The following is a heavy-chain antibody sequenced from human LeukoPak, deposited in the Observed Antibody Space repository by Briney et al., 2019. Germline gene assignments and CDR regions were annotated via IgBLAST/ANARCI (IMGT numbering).Heavy chain of an antibody. J-gene: IGHJ4*02. Sequence: GGSLRLSCAASGFTVSSTYMSWVRQAPGKGLEWVSVIYSGGNIYYIDSVKGRFTISRDTSKNTLYLQMNSLRAEDTAVYYCARSYYDSSGYYSPFDYWGQGTLVTVSS. CDR2: IYSGGNI. V-gene: IGHV3-53*01. CDR1: GFTVSSTY. D-gene: IGHD3-22*01. CDR3: ARSYYDSSGYYSPFDY.